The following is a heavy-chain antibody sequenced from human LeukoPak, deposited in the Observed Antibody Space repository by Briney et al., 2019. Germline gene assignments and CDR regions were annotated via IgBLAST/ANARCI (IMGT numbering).Heavy chain of an antibody. CDR3: ARTRDDSSGYLSVDY. Sequence: SETLSLTCTVSGGSISSHYWSWIRQPPGKGLEWIGYIYHSGSTNYNPSLKSRVTISLDTPKKQFSLKLTSVTAADTAVYYCARTRDDSSGYLSVDYWGQGALVAVSS. CDR1: GGSISSHY. J-gene: IGHJ4*02. D-gene: IGHD3-22*01. CDR2: IYHSGST. V-gene: IGHV4-59*11.